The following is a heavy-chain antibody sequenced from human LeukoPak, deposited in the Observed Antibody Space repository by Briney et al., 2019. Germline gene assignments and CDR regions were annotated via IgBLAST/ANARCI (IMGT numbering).Heavy chain of an antibody. D-gene: IGHD2-2*01. CDR3: ARDGGYCRSTGCEDVNWFDP. Sequence: PGGSLRLSCEASGFTFSNYGTHWVRQAPGKGLEWVALIWFDGSDKSYAASVKGRFTISRDNSKNTLYLQMNILRAEDTAVYYCARDGGYCRSTGCEDVNWFDPWGQGTLVTVSS. J-gene: IGHJ5*02. V-gene: IGHV3-33*01. CDR1: GFTFSNYG. CDR2: IWFDGSDK.